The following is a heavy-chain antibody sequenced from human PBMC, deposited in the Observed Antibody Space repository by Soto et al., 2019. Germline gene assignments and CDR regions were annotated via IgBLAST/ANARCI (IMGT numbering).Heavy chain of an antibody. J-gene: IGHJ3*02. CDR1: GGSISSGGYY. CDR3: ARAPGDLLDRANSSGAFDI. V-gene: IGHV4-31*03. Sequence: QVQLQESGPGLVKPSQTLSLTCTVSGGSISSGGYYWSWIRQHPGKGLEWIGYIYYSGSTYYNPSLKSRVTISVDPSKNQFSLKLSSVTAADTAVYYCARAPGDLLDRANSSGAFDIWGQGTMVTVSS. CDR2: IYYSGST. D-gene: IGHD4-17*01.